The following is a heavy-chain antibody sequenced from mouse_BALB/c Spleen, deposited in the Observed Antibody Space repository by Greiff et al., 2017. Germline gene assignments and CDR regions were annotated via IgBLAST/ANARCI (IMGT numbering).Heavy chain of an antibody. CDR2: IYPGDGST. Sequence: VQLQQSGPELVKPGASVKMSCKASGYTFTSYYIHWVKQRPGQGLEWIGWIYPGDGSTKYNEKFKGKTTLTADKSSSTAYMLLSSLTSEDSAIYFCAYDDFDYWGQGTTLTVSS. V-gene: IGHV1S56*01. D-gene: IGHD2-14*01. J-gene: IGHJ2*01. CDR3: AYDDFDY. CDR1: GYTFTSYY.